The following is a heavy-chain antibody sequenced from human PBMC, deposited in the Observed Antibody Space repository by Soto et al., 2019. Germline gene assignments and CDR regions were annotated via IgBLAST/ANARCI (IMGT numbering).Heavy chain of an antibody. CDR2: IYYIGTT. J-gene: IGHJ5*02. V-gene: IGHV4-30-4*01. D-gene: IGHD3-10*01. CDR3: SRGSTYYGFLT. Sequence: QVQLQESGPGLVKPSQTLSLTCTVSGDSMGSGDYYWTWIRQPPGKGLEWIGYIYYIGTTFYNPSLESRENISIDTSKNHFSLRLTSVTAADTAVYYCSRGSTYYGFLTWGQGTLVTVSS. CDR1: GDSMGSGDYY.